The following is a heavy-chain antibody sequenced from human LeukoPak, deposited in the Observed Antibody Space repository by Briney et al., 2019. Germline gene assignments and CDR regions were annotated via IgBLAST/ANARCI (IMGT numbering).Heavy chain of an antibody. V-gene: IGHV3-48*04. Sequence: PGGSLRLSCVASGFTFSSYGMSWVRQAPGQGLEWVSYIDSSGSTIHYADSVKGRFTISRDNAKNSLYLQMNSLRAEDTAVYYCARTKEMATISYFDSWGQGTLVTVSS. D-gene: IGHD5-24*01. J-gene: IGHJ4*02. CDR3: ARTKEMATISYFDS. CDR2: IDSSGSTI. CDR1: GFTFSSYG.